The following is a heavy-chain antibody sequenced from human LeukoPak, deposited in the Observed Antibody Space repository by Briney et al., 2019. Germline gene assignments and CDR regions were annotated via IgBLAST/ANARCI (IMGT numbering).Heavy chain of an antibody. V-gene: IGHV3-33*01. CDR1: GFTFSSYG. CDR3: ARDPTVTTVEAYYFDY. Sequence: GGSLRLSCAASGFTFSSYGMHWVRQAPGKGLEWVAVIWYDGSNKYYADSVKGRFTISRDNSKNTLYLQMNSLRAEDTAVYYCARDPTVTTVEAYYFDYWGQGTLVTVSS. J-gene: IGHJ4*02. CDR2: IWYDGSNK. D-gene: IGHD4-17*01.